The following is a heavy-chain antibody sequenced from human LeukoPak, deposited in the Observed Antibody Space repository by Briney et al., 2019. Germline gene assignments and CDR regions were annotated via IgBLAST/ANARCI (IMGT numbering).Heavy chain of an antibody. CDR3: AKESDYGDFPGD. V-gene: IGHV3-30*02. CDR1: GFTFSSYG. D-gene: IGHD4-17*01. Sequence: GGSLRLSCAASGFTFSSYGMRWVRQAPGKGLEWVAFIRYDGSNKYYADSVKGRFTISRDNSKNTPYLQMNSLRAEDTAVYYCAKESDYGDFPGDWGQGTPVTVSS. J-gene: IGHJ4*02. CDR2: IRYDGSNK.